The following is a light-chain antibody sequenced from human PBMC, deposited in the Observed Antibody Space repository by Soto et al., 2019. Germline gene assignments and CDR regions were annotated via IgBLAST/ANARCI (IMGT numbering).Light chain of an antibody. CDR1: SNDIGVYNY. V-gene: IGLV2-14*01. CDR3: SSFTTSSTLV. J-gene: IGLJ1*01. Sequence: QSALTQPASVSRSPGQSITISCTGTSNDIGVYNYVSWYQQHPRKAPKLLIYEVSHRPSGVSSRFSGSKPDNTASLTISGLQAEDEPDYYCSSFTTSSTLVFGTGTKLTVL. CDR2: EVS.